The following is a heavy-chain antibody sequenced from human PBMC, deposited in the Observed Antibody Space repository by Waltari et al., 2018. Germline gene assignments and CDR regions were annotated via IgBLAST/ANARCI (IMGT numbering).Heavy chain of an antibody. Sequence: EVQLVESGGGLVQPGGSLRLSCAASGFTFSSYSMNWVRQAPGKGPEWVSYISSSSSTIYYADSVKGRFTISRDNAKNSLYLQMNSLRAEDTAVYYCARDYLSGEYFDLWGRGTLVTVSS. D-gene: IGHD3-10*01. V-gene: IGHV3-48*01. CDR3: ARDYLSGEYFDL. CDR1: GFTFSSYS. J-gene: IGHJ2*01. CDR2: ISSSSSTI.